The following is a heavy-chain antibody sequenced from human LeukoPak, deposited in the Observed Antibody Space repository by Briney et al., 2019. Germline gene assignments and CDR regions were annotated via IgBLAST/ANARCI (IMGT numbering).Heavy chain of an antibody. CDR2: ISWNSGSI. V-gene: IGHV3-9*01. D-gene: IGHD2-8*01. CDR1: GFTFDDYA. Sequence: GGSLRLSCAASGFTFDDYAIHWVRQAPGKGLEWVSGISWNSGSIGYADSVKGRFTISRDNAKNSLYLQMNSLRAEDTAVYYCARDGVLMVYAMDYWGQGTLVTVSS. J-gene: IGHJ4*02. CDR3: ARDGVLMVYAMDY.